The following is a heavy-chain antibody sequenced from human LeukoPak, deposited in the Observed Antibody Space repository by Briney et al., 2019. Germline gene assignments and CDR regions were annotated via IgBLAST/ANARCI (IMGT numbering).Heavy chain of an antibody. CDR3: ASARHGDSTCAN. Sequence: GESLKISCKGSGIIFINYWIGWVGQMPGKGLEWMGFIYFGDYETRYRPSFQGQVTISADKSISTAYLHWSSLKASDSPMYYCASARHGDSTCANWGQGTLVTVSS. D-gene: IGHD4-17*01. CDR1: GIIFINYW. V-gene: IGHV5-51*01. J-gene: IGHJ4*02. CDR2: IYFGDYET.